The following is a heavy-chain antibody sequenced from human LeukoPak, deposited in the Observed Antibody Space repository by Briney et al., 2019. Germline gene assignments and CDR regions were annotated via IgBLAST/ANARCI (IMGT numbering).Heavy chain of an antibody. CDR1: GFTFSSYW. Sequence: GGSLRLSCAASGFTFSSYWMHWVRQAPGKGLVWESSINSDGSIKSHADSVKGRFTISRDNAKNTVYLQMKSLRAEDTAVYYCAREGIGLWGRGTLVTVSS. D-gene: IGHD6-13*01. V-gene: IGHV3-74*01. J-gene: IGHJ4*02. CDR3: AREGIGL. CDR2: INSDGSIK.